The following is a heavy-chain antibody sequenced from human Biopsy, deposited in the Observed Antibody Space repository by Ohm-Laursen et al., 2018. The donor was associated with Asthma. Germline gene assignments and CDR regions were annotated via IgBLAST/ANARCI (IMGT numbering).Heavy chain of an antibody. CDR1: GDSITSGGCC. CDR3: ARIPRRSGSYFVDY. V-gene: IGHV4-31*03. CDR2: IHHSGTS. Sequence: TLPLTCTVSGDSITSGGCCWNWIRQHPGKGLEWIGYIHHSGTSYFNPSLKSRVSFSRDTSKNQFSLRLSSVTAADTAMYYCARIPRRSGSYFVDYWGQGTPVTVSS. J-gene: IGHJ4*02. D-gene: IGHD3-22*01.